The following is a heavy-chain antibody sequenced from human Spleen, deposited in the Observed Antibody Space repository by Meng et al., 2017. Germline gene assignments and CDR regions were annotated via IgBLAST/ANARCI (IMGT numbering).Heavy chain of an antibody. V-gene: IGHV4-39*01. J-gene: IGHJ4*02. D-gene: IGHD6-19*01. Sequence: QLQLQESGPALVKSSETLSLTCNVSGASISSSTYYWGWVRQPPGRGLEWIGSIYYSGSTYHNPSLKSRVTINVDTSKNQFSLRLGSVTAADTAVYYCASHGPRGWYLSYSYYWGQGTLVTVSS. CDR3: ASHGPRGWYLSYSYY. CDR2: IYYSGST. CDR1: GASISSSTYY.